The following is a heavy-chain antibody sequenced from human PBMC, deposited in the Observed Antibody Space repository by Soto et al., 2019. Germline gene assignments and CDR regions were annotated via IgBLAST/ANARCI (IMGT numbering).Heavy chain of an antibody. Sequence: ASVKVSCKASGYTFTSYAMHWVRQAPGQRLEWMGWINAGNGNTKYSQKFQGRVTITRDTSASTAYMELSSLRSEDTAVYYCARVLVSFRSENKNGPFDYWGQGTMVTVYS. CDR2: INAGNGNT. CDR1: GYTFTSYA. D-gene: IGHD3-3*01. V-gene: IGHV1-3*01. CDR3: ARVLVSFRSENKNGPFDY. J-gene: IGHJ4*02.